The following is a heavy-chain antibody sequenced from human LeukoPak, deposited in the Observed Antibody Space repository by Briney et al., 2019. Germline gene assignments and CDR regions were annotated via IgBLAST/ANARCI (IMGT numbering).Heavy chain of an antibody. D-gene: IGHD3-10*01. J-gene: IGHJ6*02. CDR2: TYYRSKWYN. CDR3: ARGITMVRGVRRDGMDV. Sequence: QTLSLTCAISGDSVSSNSAAWNWIRQSPSRGLEWLGRTYYRSKWYNDYAVSVKSRITINPDTSKNQFSLQLNSVTPEDTAVYYCARGITMVRGVRRDGMDVWGQGTTVTVSS. CDR1: GDSVSSNSAA. V-gene: IGHV6-1*01.